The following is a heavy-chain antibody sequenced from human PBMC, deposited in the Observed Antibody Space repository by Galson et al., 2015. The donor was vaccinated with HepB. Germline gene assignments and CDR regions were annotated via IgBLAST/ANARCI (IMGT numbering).Heavy chain of an antibody. CDR3: ARADGESQGYFDL. D-gene: IGHD4-17*01. Sequence: SLRLSCAASGFTFSIYWMHWVRQAPGKGLVWVSRINNDGSSTSYADSVKGRFTISRDNAKNTLYLQMNSLRAEDTAVYYCARADGESQGYFDLWGRGTLVTVSS. J-gene: IGHJ2*01. V-gene: IGHV3-74*01. CDR1: GFTFSIYW. CDR2: INNDGSST.